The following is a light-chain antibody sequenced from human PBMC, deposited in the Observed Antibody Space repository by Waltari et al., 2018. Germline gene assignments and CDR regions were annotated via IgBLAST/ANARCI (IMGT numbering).Light chain of an antibody. CDR1: NNDIGAYND. CDR2: DVR. V-gene: IGLV2-11*01. CDR3: YSYRSGNIDV. J-gene: IGLJ6*01. Sequence: QAALAQPPSVSGSLGQSVTISCTGTNNDIGAYNDVSWYQQYPGTAPRLLIYDVRKRPSGFSSRFSASKSDNTASLTISGLQAEDEADYYCYSYRSGNIDVFGSGTKLTVL.